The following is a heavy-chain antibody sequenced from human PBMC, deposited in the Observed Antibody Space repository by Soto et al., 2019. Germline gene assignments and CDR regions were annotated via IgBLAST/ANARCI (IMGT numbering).Heavy chain of an antibody. V-gene: IGHV3-23*01. D-gene: IGHD2-15*01. CDR1: GFTLSNYA. CDR3: AKGRSGAADWFDP. J-gene: IGHJ5*02. Sequence: PGGSLRLSCAASGFTLSNYALSWVRQAPGKGLEWVSSITGGGGTTFYADSVKGRFTISRDNSKNTVYLQVNRLRAEDTAVYYCAKGRSGAADWFDPWGQGTLVTVSS. CDR2: ITGGGGTT.